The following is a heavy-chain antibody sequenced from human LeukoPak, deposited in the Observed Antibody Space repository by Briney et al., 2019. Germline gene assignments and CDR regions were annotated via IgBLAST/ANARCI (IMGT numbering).Heavy chain of an antibody. CDR2: INSDGSST. D-gene: IGHD3-16*01. V-gene: IGHV3-74*01. CDR1: GFTFSSYW. J-gene: IGHJ4*02. CDR3: ARRAGAYTHPYDY. Sequence: GGSLRLSCAASGFTFSSYWMYWVRQAPGKGLVCVSRINSDGSSTSYADSVKGRFIISRDNAKNTLYLQMNSLRAEDTAVYYCARRAGAYTHPYDYWGQGTLVTVS.